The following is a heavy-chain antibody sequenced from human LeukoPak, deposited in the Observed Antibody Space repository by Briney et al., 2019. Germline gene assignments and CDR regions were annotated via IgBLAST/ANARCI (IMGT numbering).Heavy chain of an antibody. V-gene: IGHV3-23*01. CDR1: GFTYSSYA. CDR2: ITDSGGAT. CDR3: AKGKGCGGDCYAYFDR. Sequence: GGSLRLSCAASGFTYSSYAMSWVRQAPGKGLEWVSGITDSGGATDYADSVKGRFTISRDNSKNTLYLQMNSLRVEDTAVYYCAKGKGCGGDCYAYFDRWGQGTLVTVSA. D-gene: IGHD2-21*02. J-gene: IGHJ4*02.